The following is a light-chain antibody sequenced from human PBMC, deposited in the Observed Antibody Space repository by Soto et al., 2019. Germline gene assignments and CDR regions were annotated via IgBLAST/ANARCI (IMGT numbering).Light chain of an antibody. CDR1: SSDVGYYNY. CDR3: SSYTSSSTYV. V-gene: IGLV2-14*03. Sequence: QSALTQPASVSGSPGQSITISCTGTSSDVGYYNYVSWYQQHPGKAPKLMIYDVRNRPSGVSIRFSGSKSGNTASLTISGLQAEDEADYYCSSYTSSSTYVFGTGTKVTVL. J-gene: IGLJ1*01. CDR2: DVR.